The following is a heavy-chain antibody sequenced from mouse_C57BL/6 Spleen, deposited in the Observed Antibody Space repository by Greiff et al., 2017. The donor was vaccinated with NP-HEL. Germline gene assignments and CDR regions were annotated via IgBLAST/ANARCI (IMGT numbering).Heavy chain of an antibody. J-gene: IGHJ2*01. CDR2: IHPNSGST. D-gene: IGHD2-1*01. Sequence: VQLQQPGAELVKPGASVKLSCKASGYTFTSYWMHWVKQRPGQGLEWIGMIHPNSGSTNYNEKFKSKATLTVDKSSSTAYMQLSSLTSEDSAVYYCARSEGYYGKGDWGQGTTLTVSS. CDR1: GYTFTSYW. CDR3: ARSEGYYGKGD. V-gene: IGHV1-64*01.